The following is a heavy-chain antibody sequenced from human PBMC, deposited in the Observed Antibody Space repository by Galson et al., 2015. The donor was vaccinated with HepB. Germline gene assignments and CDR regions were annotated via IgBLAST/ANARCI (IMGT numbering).Heavy chain of an antibody. V-gene: IGHV3-23*01. J-gene: IGHJ5*02. D-gene: IGHD6-13*01. Sequence: SLRLSCAASGFTFSSFGMSRVRQAPGKGLEWVSGINNNGGSTYYADSVKGRFTISRDNSKNTLYLQMNSLRAEDTAVYYCANLGCDTSSCTVPWGQGTLVTVSS. CDR2: INNNGGST. CDR3: ANLGCDTSSCTVP. CDR1: GFTFSSFG.